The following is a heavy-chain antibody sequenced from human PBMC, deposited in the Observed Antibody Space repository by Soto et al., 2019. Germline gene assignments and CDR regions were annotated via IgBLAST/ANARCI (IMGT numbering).Heavy chain of an antibody. V-gene: IGHV3-30-3*01. Sequence: QVQLVESGGGVVQPGRSLRLSCAASGFTFSSYAMHWVRQAPGKGLEWVAVISYDGSNKYYADSVKGRFTISRDNSKNTLYLQMNSLRAEDTAVYYCARDEWIAVAYIPYYYYGMDAWGQGTTVTVSS. CDR2: ISYDGSNK. D-gene: IGHD6-19*01. CDR3: ARDEWIAVAYIPYYYYGMDA. J-gene: IGHJ6*02. CDR1: GFTFSSYA.